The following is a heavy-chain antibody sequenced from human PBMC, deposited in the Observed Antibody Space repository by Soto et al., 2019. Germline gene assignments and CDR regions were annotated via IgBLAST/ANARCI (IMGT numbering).Heavy chain of an antibody. CDR1: GFSLSTSRVG. CDR3: AHIMITFGGVSAIDAFDF. V-gene: IGHV2-5*02. CDR2: IYWDDDK. J-gene: IGHJ3*01. Sequence: SGPTLVNPTHALTLTCTFSGFSLSTSRVGVGWIRQPPGKALEWLAIIYWDDDKRYSPSLESRLAIAKDTSKNQVVLTMTNVDPVDTGTYYCAHIMITFGGVSAIDAFDFWGQGTMVTVS. D-gene: IGHD3-16*01.